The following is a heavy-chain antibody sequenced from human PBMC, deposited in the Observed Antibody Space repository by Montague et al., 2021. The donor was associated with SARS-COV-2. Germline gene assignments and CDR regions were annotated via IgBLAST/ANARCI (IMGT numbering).Heavy chain of an antibody. CDR1: GDSYNRYGNSCSSYH. J-gene: IGHJ6*02. V-gene: IGHV4-34*01. CDR2: TKREDT. CDR3: ARRPALPLHLDWSQKYFDYYGLDV. D-gene: IGHD3/OR15-3a*01. Sequence: SETLSLTCAVYGDSYNRYGNSCSSYHWTWIRQSQGKGLEWIGDTKREDTKYNPSLTSRVTISVDTAKKQFSMTLTSVTAADTAVYYYARRPALPLHLDWSQKYFDYYGLDVWGQGTTVTVS.